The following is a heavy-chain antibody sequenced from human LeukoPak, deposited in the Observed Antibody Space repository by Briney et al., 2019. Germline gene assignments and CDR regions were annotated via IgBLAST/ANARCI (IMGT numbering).Heavy chain of an antibody. V-gene: IGHV4-61*01. J-gene: IGHJ4*02. Sequence: SETLSLTCTVSGGSVSSGSNYWSWIRQPPGKGLEWIGYIYYSGSTNYNPSLKSRVTISVDTSKNQFSLKLSSVTAADTAVYYCARGYYGSGSYYFDYWGQGTLVTVSS. CDR3: ARGYYGSGSYYFDY. CDR1: GGSVSSGSNY. D-gene: IGHD3-10*01. CDR2: IYYSGST.